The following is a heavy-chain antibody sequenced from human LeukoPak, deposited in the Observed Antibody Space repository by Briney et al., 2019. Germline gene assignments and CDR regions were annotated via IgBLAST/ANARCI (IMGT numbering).Heavy chain of an antibody. Sequence: SETLSLTCTVSGGSISSSSYYWGWIRQPPGKGLEWFGSVYYTGNTYYNPSLKSRVTISVDTSKNQFSLKLSSVTAADTAVYYCAREVYRSGWYKGHFDLWGRGTLVTVSS. CDR3: AREVYRSGWYKGHFDL. D-gene: IGHD6-19*01. J-gene: IGHJ2*01. CDR1: GGSISSSSYY. V-gene: IGHV4-39*02. CDR2: VYYTGNT.